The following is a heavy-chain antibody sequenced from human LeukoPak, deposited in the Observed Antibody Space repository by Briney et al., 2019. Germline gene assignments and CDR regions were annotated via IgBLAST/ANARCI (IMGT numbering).Heavy chain of an antibody. J-gene: IGHJ2*01. D-gene: IGHD6-19*01. CDR1: GGTFSSYA. CDR3: AREIAVAAPWYFDL. V-gene: IGHV1-69*06. Sequence: ASVKVSCKASGGTFSSYAISWVRQASGQGLEWMGRIIPIFGTANYAQKFQGRVTITADKSTSTAYMELSSLRSEDTAVYYCAREIAVAAPWYFDLWGRGTLVTVSS. CDR2: IIPIFGTA.